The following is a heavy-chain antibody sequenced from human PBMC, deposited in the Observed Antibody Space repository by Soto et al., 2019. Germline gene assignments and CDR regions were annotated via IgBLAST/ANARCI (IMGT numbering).Heavy chain of an antibody. J-gene: IGHJ4*02. V-gene: IGHV3-33*01. CDR3: ARDPNDHAYDY. D-gene: IGHD1-1*01. CDR2: IWYDGSNK. CDR1: GFTFSSYG. Sequence: QVQLVESGGGVVQPGRSLRLSCAASGFTFSSYGMHWVRQAPGKGLEWVAVIWYDGSNKYYADSVKGRFTISRDNSKNTLYLQMNSLRAEDTAVYYCARDPNDHAYDYWCQGTLVTVSS.